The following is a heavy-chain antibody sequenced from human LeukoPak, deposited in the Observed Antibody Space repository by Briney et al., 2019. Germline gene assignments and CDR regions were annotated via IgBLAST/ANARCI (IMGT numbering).Heavy chain of an antibody. CDR2: ISSSGSTI. Sequence: GGSLRLSCAASGFTFSSYEMNWVRQAPGKGLEWVSYISSSGSTIYYADSVKGRFTISRDNAKNSLHLQMNSLRAEDTAVYYCAREYSSSGWYRRYFDYWGQGTLVTVSS. CDR1: GFTFSSYE. D-gene: IGHD6-19*01. J-gene: IGHJ4*02. CDR3: AREYSSSGWYRRYFDY. V-gene: IGHV3-48*03.